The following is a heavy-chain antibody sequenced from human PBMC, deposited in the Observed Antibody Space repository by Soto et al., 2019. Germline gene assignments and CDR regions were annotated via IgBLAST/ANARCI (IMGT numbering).Heavy chain of an antibody. D-gene: IGHD3-22*01. CDR1: GGSVNTGYW. CDR2: VHHSGTT. Sequence: QVQLQESGPGLVKPSGTLSLTCAVSGGSVNTGYWWSWVRQPPGKGLEWIGEVHHSGTTNYIQSLTSRLTMSVDKSRNQVSLKLSSVTAADTAVYYCARGRGDSSGYYLPGKKRGYFDYWGQGTLVTVSS. V-gene: IGHV4-4*02. J-gene: IGHJ4*02. CDR3: ARGRGDSSGYYLPGKKRGYFDY.